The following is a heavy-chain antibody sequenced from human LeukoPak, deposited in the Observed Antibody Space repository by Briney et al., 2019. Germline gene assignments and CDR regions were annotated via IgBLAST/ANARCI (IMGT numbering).Heavy chain of an antibody. CDR2: IDHTGSS. CDR1: GESLSGYY. Sequence: SETLSLTCAVYGESLSGYYWSWIRQPPGKGLEWIGEIDHTGSSNYNPSLKSRVTISLDTSKNQFSLKLNSVTAADTAVYYCASFGYDILTGLSYLQHWGQGTLVTVSS. D-gene: IGHD3-9*01. CDR3: ASFGYDILTGLSYLQH. J-gene: IGHJ1*01. V-gene: IGHV4-34*01.